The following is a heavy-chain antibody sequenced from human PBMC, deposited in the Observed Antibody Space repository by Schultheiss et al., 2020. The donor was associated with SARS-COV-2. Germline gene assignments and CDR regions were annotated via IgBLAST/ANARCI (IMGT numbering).Heavy chain of an antibody. CDR3: ARNRPRGVVPAAMPDYYYGMDV. CDR2: IYSGGST. CDR1: GFTVSSNY. V-gene: IGHV3-66*01. J-gene: IGHJ6*02. Sequence: GGSLRLSCAASGFTVSSNYMSWVRQAPGKGLELVSVIYSGGSTYYADSVKGRFTISRDNSKNTLYLQMNSLRAEDTAVYYCARNRPRGVVPAAMPDYYYGMDVWGQGTTVTVSS. D-gene: IGHD2-2*01.